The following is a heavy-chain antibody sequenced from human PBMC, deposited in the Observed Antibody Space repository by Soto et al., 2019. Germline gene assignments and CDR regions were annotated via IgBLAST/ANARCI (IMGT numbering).Heavy chain of an antibody. Sequence: GGSLRLSCAASGFTFSSYSMNWVRQAPGKGLEWVSSISSSSSYIYYADSVKGRFTISRDNAKNSLYLQMNSLRAEDTAVNYCARSLYPYCSSTSCYAAFDIWGQGTMVTVSS. V-gene: IGHV3-21*01. J-gene: IGHJ3*02. D-gene: IGHD2-2*01. CDR2: ISSSSSYI. CDR1: GFTFSSYS. CDR3: ARSLYPYCSSTSCYAAFDI.